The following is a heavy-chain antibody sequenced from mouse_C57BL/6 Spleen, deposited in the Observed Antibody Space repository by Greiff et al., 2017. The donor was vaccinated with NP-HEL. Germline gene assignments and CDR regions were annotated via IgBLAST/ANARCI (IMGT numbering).Heavy chain of an antibody. CDR1: GYSFTDYN. Sequence: EVKLMESGPELVKPGASVKISCKASGYSFTDYNMNWVKQSNGKSLEWIGVINPNYGTTSYNQKFKGKATLTVDQSSSTAYMQLNSLTSEDSAVYYCAREGYYDYDGLLFAYWGQGTLVTVSA. J-gene: IGHJ3*01. D-gene: IGHD2-4*01. CDR2: INPNYGTT. CDR3: AREGYYDYDGLLFAY. V-gene: IGHV1-39*01.